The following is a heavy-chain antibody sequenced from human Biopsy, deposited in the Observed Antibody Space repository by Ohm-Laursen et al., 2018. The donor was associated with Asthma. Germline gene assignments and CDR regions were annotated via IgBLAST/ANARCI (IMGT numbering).Heavy chain of an antibody. CDR3: ARGPELDV. J-gene: IGHJ6*02. CDR1: PGSFSGFY. Sequence: PSETLSLTCHVYPGSFSGFYWTWIRPSPEKGLEWIGETNERGVTNNNPSLKSRVIISIDTYWNRVSLKLTSVTAADTAVYYCARGPELDVWGQGTTVTVSS. CDR2: TNERGVT. V-gene: IGHV4-34*01.